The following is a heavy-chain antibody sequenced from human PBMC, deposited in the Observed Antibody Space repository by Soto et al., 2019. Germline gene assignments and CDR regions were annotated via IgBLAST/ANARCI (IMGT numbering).Heavy chain of an antibody. V-gene: IGHV3-72*01. D-gene: IGHD3-3*01. Sequence: GGSLRLSCATSGFTFSDHYMDWVRQAPGKGLEWVGRTRNKANNYMTEHAASVKGRFTISRDESRNSLYLQMNGLKTEDTAVYFCVTSYDFWSGSDYWGQGTLVTVSS. CDR3: VTSYDFWSGSDY. CDR1: GFTFSDHY. J-gene: IGHJ4*02. CDR2: TRNKANNYMT.